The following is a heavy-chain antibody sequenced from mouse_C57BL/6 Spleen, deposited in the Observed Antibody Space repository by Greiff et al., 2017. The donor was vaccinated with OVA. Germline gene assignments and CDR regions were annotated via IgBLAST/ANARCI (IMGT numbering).Heavy chain of an antibody. CDR3: AMDGSSLWYFDV. Sequence: QVQLQQPGTELVKPGASVKVSCKASGYTFTSYWMHWVKQRPGQGLEWIGRIHPSDSDTNYNQKFKGKATLTVDKSSSTADMQLSSLTSEDSAVYYCAMDGSSLWYFDVWGTGTTVTVSS. V-gene: IGHV1-74*01. CDR1: GYTFTSYW. CDR2: IHPSDSDT. D-gene: IGHD1-1*01. J-gene: IGHJ1*03.